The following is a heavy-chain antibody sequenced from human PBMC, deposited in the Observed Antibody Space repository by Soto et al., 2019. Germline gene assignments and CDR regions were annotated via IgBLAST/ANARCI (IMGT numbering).Heavy chain of an antibody. D-gene: IGHD1-26*01. Sequence: GGSLRLSCAASGFTFSSYAMSWVRQAPGKGLEWVPAISGSGGSTYYADSVKGRFTISRDNSKNTLYLQMNSLRAEDTAVYYCAKELNSPYYYYYGMDVWGQGTTVTVSS. J-gene: IGHJ6*02. V-gene: IGHV3-23*01. CDR3: AKELNSPYYYYYGMDV. CDR2: ISGSGGST. CDR1: GFTFSSYA.